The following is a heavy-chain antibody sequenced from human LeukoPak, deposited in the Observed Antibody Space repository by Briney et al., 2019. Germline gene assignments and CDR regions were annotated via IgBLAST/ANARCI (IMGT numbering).Heavy chain of an antibody. D-gene: IGHD5-12*01. CDR2: INPSGGST. CDR3: AREGYSGYDKGLIFDY. V-gene: IGHV1-46*01. CDR1: GYTFTSYY. Sequence: ASVKVSCKASGYTFTSYYMHWVRQAPGQGLEWMGIINPSGGSTSDAQKFQGRVTMTRDMSTSTVYMELSSLRSEDTAVYYCAREGYSGYDKGLIFDYWGQGTLVTVSS. J-gene: IGHJ4*02.